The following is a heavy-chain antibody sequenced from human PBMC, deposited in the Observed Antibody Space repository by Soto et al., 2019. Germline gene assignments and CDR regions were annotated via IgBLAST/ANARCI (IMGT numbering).Heavy chain of an antibody. Sequence: QVRLVQSGPELKEPGASVKISCKASGYTLNTYYMHWVRQAPGQGPEWMGIINPRGGSTTYAQNFKDRVTMSSDTSSSTVYMELSSLRSEDTAVYYCARGGGFSPYYYNLDVWGQGTTVTVSS. J-gene: IGHJ6*02. CDR2: INPRGGST. CDR1: GYTLNTYY. D-gene: IGHD2-15*01. V-gene: IGHV1-46*02. CDR3: ARGGGFSPYYYNLDV.